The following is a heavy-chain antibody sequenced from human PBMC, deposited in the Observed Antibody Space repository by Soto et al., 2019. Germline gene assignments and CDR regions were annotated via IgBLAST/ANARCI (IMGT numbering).Heavy chain of an antibody. CDR3: AKSRSSDISGDFYHY. Sequence: EVQLLESGGGLVQPGGSLSLSCAASAFTFNNYAMSWVRQAPGKGLEWVSGIGGSGRTTYYADSVKGRFTISRDNSNNPLFLQMNSRRAEDTAVYYGAKSRSSDISGDFYHYGGQGTLFTFSS. D-gene: IGHD3-22*01. J-gene: IGHJ4*02. V-gene: IGHV3-23*01. CDR2: IGGSGRTT. CDR1: AFTFNNYA.